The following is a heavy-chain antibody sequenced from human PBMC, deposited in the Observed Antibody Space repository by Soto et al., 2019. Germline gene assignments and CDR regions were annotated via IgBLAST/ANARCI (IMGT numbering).Heavy chain of an antibody. V-gene: IGHV3-73*01. CDR3: TRLIGTTDFEY. CDR2: IRSKANSYAT. D-gene: IGHD4-17*01. J-gene: IGHJ4*02. Sequence: PGWSLRLSCAASGFTFSGSAMHLVRQASGKGLEWVGRIRSKANSYATAYAASVKGRFTISRDDSKNTAYLQMNSLKTEDTAVYYCTRLIGTTDFEYWGKGTLVTVSS. CDR1: GFTFSGSA.